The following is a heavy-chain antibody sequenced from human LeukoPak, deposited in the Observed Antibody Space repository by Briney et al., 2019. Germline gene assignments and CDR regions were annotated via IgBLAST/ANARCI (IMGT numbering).Heavy chain of an antibody. Sequence: PGRSLRLSCVASGFTFSTYGMHWVRQAPGKGLEWVAVVWYDGSNIQYVDSVKGRFTISRDNSKSTLYLQMNSLTAEGTAVHYCARGGYSGTYYFDYWGQGTLVTVSS. CDR1: GFTFSTYG. CDR3: ARGGYSGTYYFDY. J-gene: IGHJ4*02. D-gene: IGHD1-26*01. V-gene: IGHV3-33*01. CDR2: VWYDGSNI.